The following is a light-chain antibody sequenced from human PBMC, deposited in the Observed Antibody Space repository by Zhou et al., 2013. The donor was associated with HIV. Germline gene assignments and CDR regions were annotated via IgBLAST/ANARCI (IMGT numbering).Light chain of an antibody. CDR1: QSISDW. Sequence: DIQMTQSPSTVSASVGDRVTITCRASQSISDWLAWYQQKPGKAPKLLIYKASTLESGVPSRFSGSGSGTEFTLTISSLQPDDFATYYCQQYTSYSGTFGQGTKVEIK. V-gene: IGKV1-5*03. CDR3: QQYTSYSGT. J-gene: IGKJ1*01. CDR2: KAS.